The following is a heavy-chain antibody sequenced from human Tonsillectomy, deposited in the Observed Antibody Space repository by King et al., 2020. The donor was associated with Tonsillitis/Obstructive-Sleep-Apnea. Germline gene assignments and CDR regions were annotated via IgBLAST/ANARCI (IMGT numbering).Heavy chain of an antibody. Sequence: VQLQQWGAGLLKPSETLSLTCAVYGGSFSGYYWSWIRQPPGRGLEWIGEINHSGSTNYNPSLTSRVTISVDTSKNQFSLKLSSVTAADTAVYYCARIDIVVVPAAMADAFDIWGQGTMVTVSS. CDR1: GGSFSGYY. CDR2: INHSGST. CDR3: ARIDIVVVPAAMADAFDI. J-gene: IGHJ3*02. D-gene: IGHD2-2*01. V-gene: IGHV4-34*01.